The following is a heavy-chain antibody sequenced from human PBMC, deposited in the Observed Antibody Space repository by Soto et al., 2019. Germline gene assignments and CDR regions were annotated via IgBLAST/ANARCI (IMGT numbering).Heavy chain of an antibody. CDR1: GGSMSSYY. D-gene: IGHD3-3*01. CDR2: IYYSGST. Sequence: QVQLQESGPGLVKPSETLSLPCTVSGGSMSSYYWSWIRQPPGKGLEWIGYIYYSGSTNYNPSLKSRVTISVDTSKNQFSLKLSSVTAADTAVYYCARHYDFWSGYGYWGQGTLVTVSS. CDR3: ARHYDFWSGYGY. J-gene: IGHJ4*02. V-gene: IGHV4-59*08.